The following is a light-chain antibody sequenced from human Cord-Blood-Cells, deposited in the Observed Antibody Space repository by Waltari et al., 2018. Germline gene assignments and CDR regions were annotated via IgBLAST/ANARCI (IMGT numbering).Light chain of an antibody. CDR1: SSDVGRYNL. V-gene: IGLV2-23*01. Sequence: SALTQPASVSGSPGQSITIPCTGTSSDVGRYNLVSWYQQNPGKAPKLMIYEGSKRPSGVSNRFSGSKSGNTASLTISGLQAEDEADYYCCSYAGSSTWVFGGGTKLTVL. CDR3: CSYAGSSTWV. J-gene: IGLJ3*02. CDR2: EGS.